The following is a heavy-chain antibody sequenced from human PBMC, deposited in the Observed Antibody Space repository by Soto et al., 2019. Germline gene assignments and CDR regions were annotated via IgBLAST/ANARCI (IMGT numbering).Heavy chain of an antibody. J-gene: IGHJ6*02. CDR3: ARDRGSYGDYYYYGMDV. D-gene: IGHD4-17*01. Sequence: GGSLRLSCAASGFTFSSYSMNWVRQAPGKGLEWVSSISSSSSYIYYADSVKGRFTISRDNAKNSLYLQMNSLRAEDTAVYYCARDRGSYGDYYYYGMDVWGQGTTVTVSS. V-gene: IGHV3-21*01. CDR2: ISSSSSYI. CDR1: GFTFSSYS.